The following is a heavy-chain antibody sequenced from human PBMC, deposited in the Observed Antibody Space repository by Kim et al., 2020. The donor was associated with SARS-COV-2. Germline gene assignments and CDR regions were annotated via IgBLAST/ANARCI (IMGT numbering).Heavy chain of an antibody. CDR2: ISSSSSYI. V-gene: IGHV3-21*01. D-gene: IGHD3-3*01. J-gene: IGHJ6*03. Sequence: GGSLRLSCAASGFTFSSYSMNWVRQAPGKGLEWVSSISSSSSYIYYADSVKGRFTISRDNAKNSLYLQMNSLRAEDTAVYYCARDHYDFWSGYYCSGAYYYSMDVWGKGTPVTVSS. CDR3: ARDHYDFWSGYYCSGAYYYSMDV. CDR1: GFTFSSYS.